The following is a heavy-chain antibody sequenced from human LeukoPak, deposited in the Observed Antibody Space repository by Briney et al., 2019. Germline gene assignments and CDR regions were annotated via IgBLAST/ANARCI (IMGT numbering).Heavy chain of an antibody. CDR2: IIPIFGTA. D-gene: IGHD6-19*01. V-gene: IGHV1-69*05. CDR3: ARDSRQEGIAVAGGDAFDI. CDR1: GGTFSSYA. J-gene: IGHJ3*02. Sequence: SVKVSCKASGGTFSSYAISWVRQAPGQGLEWMGGIIPIFGTANYAQKFQGRVTITTDESTSTAYMELSSPRSEDTAVYYCARDSRQEGIAVAGGDAFDIWGQGTMVTVSS.